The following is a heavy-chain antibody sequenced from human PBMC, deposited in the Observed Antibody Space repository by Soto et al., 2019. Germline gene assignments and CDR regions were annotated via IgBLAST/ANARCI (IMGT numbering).Heavy chain of an antibody. D-gene: IGHD4-17*01. Sequence: TLSLTCSVSGGSISSYYWSWIRQPPGKGLEWIGYMFYSGSTNYNPSLKSRVTISVDTSKNQFSLKLSSVTAADTAVYYCARDGYYGVTNDAFDIWGQGTMVTV. J-gene: IGHJ3*02. CDR2: MFYSGST. V-gene: IGHV4-59*01. CDR3: ARDGYYGVTNDAFDI. CDR1: GGSISSYY.